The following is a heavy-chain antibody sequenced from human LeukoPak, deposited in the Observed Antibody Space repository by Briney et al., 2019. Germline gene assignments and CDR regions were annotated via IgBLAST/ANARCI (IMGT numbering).Heavy chain of an antibody. CDR2: IKQDGSEK. CDR3: ARGGRPEY. V-gene: IGHV3-7*01. CDR1: GLNFSSRW. Sequence: GGSLRLSCAASGLNFSSRWMNWVRQAPGKGLEWVANIKQDGSEKYYVDSVKGRFTISRDNAKNSLSLQMNSLRVEDTAVYYCARGGRPEYWGQGTLVTVSS. J-gene: IGHJ4*02.